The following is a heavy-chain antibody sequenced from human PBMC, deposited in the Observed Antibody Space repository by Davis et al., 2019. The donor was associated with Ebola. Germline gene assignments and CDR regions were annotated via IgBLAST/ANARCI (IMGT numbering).Heavy chain of an antibody. CDR3: ARATTYYDFSHLDV. J-gene: IGHJ6*02. CDR2: ISGGNDHS. V-gene: IGHV1-3*01. CDR1: GYTFTAYG. D-gene: IGHD3-3*01. Sequence: ASVKVSCKASGYTFTAYGIHWVRQAPGQGLEWMAWISGGNDHSKHSQKFQGRITMTRDTSTNTVYLDLSSLRSEDSAVYYCARATTYYDFSHLDVWGQGTTVTVSS.